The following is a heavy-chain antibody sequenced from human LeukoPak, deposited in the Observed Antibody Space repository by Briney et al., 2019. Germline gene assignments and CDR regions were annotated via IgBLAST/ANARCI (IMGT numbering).Heavy chain of an antibody. V-gene: IGHV4-61*02. CDR2: IYTSGST. Sequence: TLSLTCTVSGGSISSSTYYWSWIRQPAGKGLEWIGRIYTSGSTNYNPSLKSRVTMSVDTSKNQFSLKLSSVTAADTAVYYCARMVRGGDFDYWGQGTLVTVSS. CDR3: ARMVRGGDFDY. J-gene: IGHJ4*02. D-gene: IGHD3-10*01. CDR1: GGSISSSTYY.